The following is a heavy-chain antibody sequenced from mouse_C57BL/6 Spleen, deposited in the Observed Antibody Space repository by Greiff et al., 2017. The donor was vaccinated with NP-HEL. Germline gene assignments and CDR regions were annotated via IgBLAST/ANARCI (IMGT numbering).Heavy chain of an antibody. CDR1: GFTFSSYT. J-gene: IGHJ3*01. D-gene: IGHD1-1*01. Sequence: EVKLEESGGGLVKPGGSLKLSCAASGFTFSSYTMSWVRQTPEKRLEWVATIRVGGGNSYSPDSVKGRFTISRDYARNTLYLPMRGLRSEDTALFYCARQRDYGSSYPFAYWGQRTLVTVSA. V-gene: IGHV5-9*01. CDR2: IRVGGGNS. CDR3: ARQRDYGSSYPFAY.